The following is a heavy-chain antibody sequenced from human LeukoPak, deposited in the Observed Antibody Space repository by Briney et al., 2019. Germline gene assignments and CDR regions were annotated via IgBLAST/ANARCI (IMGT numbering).Heavy chain of an antibody. D-gene: IGHD4-17*01. CDR2: ISSSGSTI. Sequence: GGSLRLSCAASGFTFSDYYMSWIRQAPGKGLEWVSYISSSGSTIYYADPVKGRFTISRDNAKNSLYLQMNSLRAEDTAVYYCARPFDLRDYYYYYYMDVWGKGTTVTVSS. CDR3: ARPFDLRDYYYYYYMDV. CDR1: GFTFSDYY. J-gene: IGHJ6*03. V-gene: IGHV3-11*01.